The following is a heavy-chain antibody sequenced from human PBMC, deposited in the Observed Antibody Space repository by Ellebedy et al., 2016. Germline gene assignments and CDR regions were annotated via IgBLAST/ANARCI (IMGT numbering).Heavy chain of an antibody. V-gene: IGHV3-23*01. CDR3: AKAGPITMLRGTSFDY. J-gene: IGHJ4*02. Sequence: GGSLRLSCAVSGFTFSSYAMNWVRQAPGKGLEWVSSISRSGSSTHYADSVKGRFTISRDNGNNTLHLEMNSLRVDDTAVYYCAKAGPITMLRGTSFDYWGQGTLVTVSS. CDR1: GFTFSSYA. D-gene: IGHD3-10*01. CDR2: ISRSGSST.